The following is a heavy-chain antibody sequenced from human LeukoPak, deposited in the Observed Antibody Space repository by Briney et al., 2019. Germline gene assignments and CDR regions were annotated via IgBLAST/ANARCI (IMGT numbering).Heavy chain of an antibody. J-gene: IGHJ5*02. Sequence: SETLSLTCTVSGGSVNSGSYYWSWIRQPPGKGLEWIGYIYYSGSTNYNPSLKSRVTISVDTSKNQFSLKLSSVTAADTAVYYCATRYSSAWRNWFDPWGQGTLVTVSP. CDR3: ATRYSSAWRNWFDP. CDR1: GGSVNSGSYY. CDR2: IYYSGST. D-gene: IGHD6-19*01. V-gene: IGHV4-61*01.